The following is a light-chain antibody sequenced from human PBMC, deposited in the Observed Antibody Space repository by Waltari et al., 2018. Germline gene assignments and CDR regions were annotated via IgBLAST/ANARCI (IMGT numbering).Light chain of an antibody. Sequence: DVVMTQSPLSLPVTLGQPASISCRSSQSLVHSDGNTYLNWFQQRPGQSQRRLIYKVSKRDSGVPDRFSGGGSGTDFTLKINRVEAEDVGVYYCMQGTHWPRTFGQGTKVQIK. J-gene: IGKJ1*01. CDR2: KVS. CDR3: MQGTHWPRT. CDR1: QSLVHSDGNTY. V-gene: IGKV2-30*02.